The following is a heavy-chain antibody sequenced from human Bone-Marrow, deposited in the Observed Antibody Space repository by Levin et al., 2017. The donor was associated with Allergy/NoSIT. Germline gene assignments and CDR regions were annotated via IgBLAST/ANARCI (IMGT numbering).Heavy chain of an antibody. CDR3: ARVAVVESGIDS. V-gene: IGHV3-74*01. D-gene: IGHD1-26*01. J-gene: IGHJ4*02. CDR2: IDEYGRTT. CDR1: GFTFSGSW. Sequence: QRGESLKISCAASGFTFSGSWMHWVRQVPGKGLVWVSRIDEYGRTTNYADSVKGRFTISRDNAKNTVFLQMNSLRVEDTALYYCARVAVVESGIDSWGQGTLVTVSS.